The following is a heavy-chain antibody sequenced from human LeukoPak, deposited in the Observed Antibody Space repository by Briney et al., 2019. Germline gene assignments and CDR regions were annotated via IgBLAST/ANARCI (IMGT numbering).Heavy chain of an antibody. Sequence: PSETLSLTCAVSGYSISSSNWWGWIRQPPGKGLAWIGYIYYSGSTYYNPSLKSRVTMSVDTSKNQFSLKLSSVTAVDTAVYYCARTEFPSVGSGYYLPPDYWGQGTLVTVSS. CDR2: IYYSGST. CDR3: ARTEFPSVGSGYYLPPDY. CDR1: GYSISSSNW. D-gene: IGHD3-22*01. J-gene: IGHJ4*02. V-gene: IGHV4-28*01.